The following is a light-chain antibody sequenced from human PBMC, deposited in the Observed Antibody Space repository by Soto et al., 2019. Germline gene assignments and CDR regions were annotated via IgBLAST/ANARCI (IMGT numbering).Light chain of an antibody. CDR1: QSVSSN. V-gene: IGKV3-15*01. Sequence: EIVMTQSPATLSVSPGERATLSCRASQSVSSNVAWYQRKPGQAPRLLTYGASTRATDIPARFSGSGSGTEFTLTISSLQSEDFAVYYCQQFHNWPWTFGQGTKVEI. CDR3: QQFHNWPWT. J-gene: IGKJ1*01. CDR2: GAS.